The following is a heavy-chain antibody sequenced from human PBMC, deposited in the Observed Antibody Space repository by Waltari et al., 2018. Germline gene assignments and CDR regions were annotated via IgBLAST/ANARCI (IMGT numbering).Heavy chain of an antibody. CDR3: ARETEMTVEGKAAFDI. J-gene: IGHJ3*02. CDR1: GGSFSGYS. CDR2: INHSGST. Sequence: QVQLQQWGAGLLKPSETLSLTCAVYGGSFSGYSWSWIRPPPGKGLEWIGEINHSGSTNYNPSLKSRVTISVDTSKNQFSLKLSSVTAADTAVYYCARETEMTVEGKAAFDIWGQGTMVTVSS. D-gene: IGHD4-17*01. V-gene: IGHV4-34*01.